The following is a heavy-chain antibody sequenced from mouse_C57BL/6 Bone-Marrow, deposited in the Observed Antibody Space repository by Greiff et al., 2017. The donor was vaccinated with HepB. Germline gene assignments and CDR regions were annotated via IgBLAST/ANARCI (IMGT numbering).Heavy chain of an antibody. V-gene: IGHV1-81*01. Sequence: VQVVESGAELARPGASVKLSCKASGYTFTSYGISWVKQRTGQGLEWIGEIYPRSGNTYYNEKFKGKATLTADKSSSTAYMELRSLTSEDSAVYFCARPGLGLAWFAYWGQGTLVTVSA. CDR1: GYTFTSYG. J-gene: IGHJ3*01. D-gene: IGHD4-1*01. CDR2: IYPRSGNT. CDR3: ARPGLGLAWFAY.